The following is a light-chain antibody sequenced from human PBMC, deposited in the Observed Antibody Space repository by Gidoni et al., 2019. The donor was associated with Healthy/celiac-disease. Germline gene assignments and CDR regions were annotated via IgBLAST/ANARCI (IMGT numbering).Light chain of an antibody. V-gene: IGKV3-11*01. CDR3: QQRSNWPPWA. Sequence: EIVLTQSPATLSLSPGERATLSCRASQSVSSHLAWYQQKPGQAPRLLIYDASNSATGIPARCSGSGSGTDFTLTISSLEPEDFAVYYCQQRSNWPPWAFGQGTKVEIK. CDR1: QSVSSH. J-gene: IGKJ1*01. CDR2: DAS.